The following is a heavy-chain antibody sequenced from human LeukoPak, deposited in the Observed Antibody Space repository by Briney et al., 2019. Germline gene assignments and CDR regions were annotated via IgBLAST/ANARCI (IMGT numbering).Heavy chain of an antibody. V-gene: IGHV1-2*04. CDR1: GYTFTSYG. Sequence: ASVKVSCKASGYTFTSYGISWVRQAPGQGLEWMGWINPNSGGTNYAQKFQGWVTMTRDTSISTAYMELSRLRSDDTAVYYCARDYLGELSYGMDVWGQGTTVTVSS. J-gene: IGHJ6*02. CDR2: INPNSGGT. D-gene: IGHD3-16*02. CDR3: ARDYLGELSYGMDV.